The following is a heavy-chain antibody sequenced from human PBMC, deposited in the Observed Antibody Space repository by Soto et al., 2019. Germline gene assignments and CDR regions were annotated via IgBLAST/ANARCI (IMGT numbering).Heavy chain of an antibody. Sequence: VQLVESGGGLIQPGGSLRLSVEASGLTVSSTSMRWVRKAPGRGLGWVSVIYSGVSTYYADSVKGRFTISRDNSKNTLYLQMNSLRAEDTAVYYCAREGGSGWSLDAFDIWGQGTMVTVSS. J-gene: IGHJ3*02. CDR3: AREGGSGWSLDAFDI. D-gene: IGHD6-19*01. V-gene: IGHV3-53*01. CDR2: IYSGVST. CDR1: GLTVSSTS.